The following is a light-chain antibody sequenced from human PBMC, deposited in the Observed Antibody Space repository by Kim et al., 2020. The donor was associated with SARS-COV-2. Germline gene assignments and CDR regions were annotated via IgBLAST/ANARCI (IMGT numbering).Light chain of an antibody. Sequence: SGSPGGRATLSCRASQSISSNLAWYQHKPGQGPSLLIYGASTRAAGIPARFSGSGSGTEFTLTISSLQSEDFVLYFCQQYNNWPYTFGQGTKLEI. J-gene: IGKJ2*01. V-gene: IGKV3-15*01. CDR1: QSISSN. CDR3: QQYNNWPYT. CDR2: GAS.